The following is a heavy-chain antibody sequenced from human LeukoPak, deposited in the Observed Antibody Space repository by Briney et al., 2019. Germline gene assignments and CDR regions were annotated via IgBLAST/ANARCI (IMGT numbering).Heavy chain of an antibody. Sequence: GGSLRLSRAASGFTVSSNYMSWVRQAPGKGLEWVSVIYNNGNTYYADSVKGRFTISRDNSKNTLYLQMNSLRAEDTAVYYCAREVTGGNPFDYWGQGTLVTVSS. J-gene: IGHJ4*02. CDR3: AREVTGGNPFDY. V-gene: IGHV3-53*01. CDR1: GFTVSSNY. D-gene: IGHD4-23*01. CDR2: IYNNGNT.